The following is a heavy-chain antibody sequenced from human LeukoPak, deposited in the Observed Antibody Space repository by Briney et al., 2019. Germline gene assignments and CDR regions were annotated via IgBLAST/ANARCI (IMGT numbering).Heavy chain of an antibody. CDR1: GYSFTSYW. Sequence: GESLKISCKGSGYSFTSYWIGWGRPMPGKGLEWMGIIYPGDSGTRYSPSFQGQVTISADKSISTAYLQWCSLKAAETAMDYCARHRYDFWSGYSLEFDYWGQGTLVTVSS. V-gene: IGHV5-51*01. D-gene: IGHD3-3*01. J-gene: IGHJ4*02. CDR3: ARHRYDFWSGYSLEFDY. CDR2: IYPGDSGT.